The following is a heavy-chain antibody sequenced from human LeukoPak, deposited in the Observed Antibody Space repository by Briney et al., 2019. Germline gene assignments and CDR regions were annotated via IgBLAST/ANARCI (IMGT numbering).Heavy chain of an antibody. D-gene: IGHD3-3*01. CDR1: GFTFSSNY. CDR3: AREGHPHYDFWSGYLDV. V-gene: IGHV3-53*04. Sequence: GGSLRLSCAASGFTFSSNYMSWVRQAPGKGPEWVSVIYSGGSTYYADSVKGRFTISRHNSKNTLYLQMNSLRAEDTAVYYCAREGHPHYDFWSGYLDVWGQGTTVTVSS. J-gene: IGHJ6*02. CDR2: IYSGGST.